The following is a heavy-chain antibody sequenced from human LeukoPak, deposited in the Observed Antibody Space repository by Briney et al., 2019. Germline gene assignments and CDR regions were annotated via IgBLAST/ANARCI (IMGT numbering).Heavy chain of an antibody. V-gene: IGHV4-39*07. CDR3: ARDLTDCGGDCYFVEKFDY. D-gene: IGHD2-21*02. CDR1: GGSISSSSYY. Sequence: PSETLSLTCTVSGGSISSSSYYWGWIRQPPGKGLEWIGSIYYSGSTYYNPSLKSRVTISVDTSKNQFSLKLSSVTAADTAVYYCARDLTDCGGDCYFVEKFDYWGQGTLVTVSS. CDR2: IYYSGST. J-gene: IGHJ4*02.